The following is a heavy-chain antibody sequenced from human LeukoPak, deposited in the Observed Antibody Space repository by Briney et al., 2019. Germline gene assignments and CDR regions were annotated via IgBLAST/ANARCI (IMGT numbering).Heavy chain of an antibody. CDR3: ARRDWGYYYAMDV. Sequence: PSETLSLTCTVSGGSMNNYYWSWIRQPPGRGLEWIGYIFYSGRTNYNPSLESRVTISLDTSKKQFSLKLSSATAADTAVYYCARRDWGYYYAMDVWGQGTTVTVSS. D-gene: IGHD7-27*01. J-gene: IGHJ6*02. V-gene: IGHV4-59*01. CDR2: IFYSGRT. CDR1: GGSMNNYY.